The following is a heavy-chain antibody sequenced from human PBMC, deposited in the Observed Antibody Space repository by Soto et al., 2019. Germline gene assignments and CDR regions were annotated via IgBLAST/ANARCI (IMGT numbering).Heavy chain of an antibody. V-gene: IGHV4-31*03. Sequence: ASETLSLTCTVSGGSISSGGYYWSWIRQHPGKGLEWIGYIYYSGSTYYNPSLKSRVTISVDTSKNQFSLKLSSVTAADTAVYYCASGGEVAFDIWGQGTMVTVSS. D-gene: IGHD3-16*01. CDR1: GGSISSGGYY. J-gene: IGHJ3*02. CDR2: IYYSGST. CDR3: ASGGEVAFDI.